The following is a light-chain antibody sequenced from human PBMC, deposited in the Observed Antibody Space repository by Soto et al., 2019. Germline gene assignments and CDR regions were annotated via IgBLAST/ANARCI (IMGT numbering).Light chain of an antibody. CDR3: CSYTDGSSLL. J-gene: IGLJ3*02. CDR1: SSDVGGYNY. V-gene: IGLV2-23*01. Sequence: QSALTQPPSASGSPGQSVTISCTGTSSDVGGYNYVSWYQQHPGKAPKVMIYEGNKRPSGVSNRFSGSRSGNTASLTISGLQAEDEADYYCCSYTDGSSLLFGGGTKLTVL. CDR2: EGN.